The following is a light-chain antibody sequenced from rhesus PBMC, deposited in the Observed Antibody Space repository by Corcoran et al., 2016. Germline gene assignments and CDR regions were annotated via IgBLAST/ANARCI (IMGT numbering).Light chain of an antibody. V-gene: IGKV1-74*01. J-gene: IGKJ2*01. Sequence: DIQMTQSPSSLSASVGDRVTITCRASENVNNYLHWYQQKPGKAPKLLIDKAYTLQSGVPSRFSGSGSGTDFTLTISSRQPEDFATYYCQHSYGTPYSFGQGTKVEIK. CDR1: ENVNNY. CDR2: KAY. CDR3: QHSYGTPYS.